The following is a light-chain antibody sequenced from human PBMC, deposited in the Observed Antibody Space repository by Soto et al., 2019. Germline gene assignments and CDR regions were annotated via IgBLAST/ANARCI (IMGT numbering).Light chain of an antibody. CDR3: QQYKNGWT. CDR1: QNINKW. V-gene: IGKV1-5*03. J-gene: IGKJ1*01. Sequence: THSPSTLSASVGDRVTITCRASQNINKWLAWYQQKPGQAPKVLIYKAFTLESGIPARFSGSGSGTEFTLTISSLQSEDFAVYYCQQYKNGWTFGQGTKVDI. CDR2: KAF.